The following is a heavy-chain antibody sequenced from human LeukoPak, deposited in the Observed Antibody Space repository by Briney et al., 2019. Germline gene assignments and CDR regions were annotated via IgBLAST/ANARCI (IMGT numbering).Heavy chain of an antibody. D-gene: IGHD6-19*01. CDR2: INPAGSET. CDR1: GFSFNAYW. Sequence: GGSLRLSCAASGFSFNAYWMAWVRQAPGTGLEWVANINPAGSETFHVDPVKGRFTISRDNSRNTVYLQINSLRAEDTAVYYCGKTTVGYSSGQKPAWPVDYWGQGTLVTVSS. CDR3: GKTTVGYSSGQKPAWPVDY. J-gene: IGHJ4*02. V-gene: IGHV3-7*03.